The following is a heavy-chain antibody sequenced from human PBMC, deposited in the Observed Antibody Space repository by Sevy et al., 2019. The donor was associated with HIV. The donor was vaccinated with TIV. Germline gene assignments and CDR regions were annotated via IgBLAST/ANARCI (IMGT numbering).Heavy chain of an antibody. Sequence: GGSLRLSCAASGFTFSSYAMSWVRQAPGKGLEWVSAISGSGGSTYYADSVKGRFTISRDNSKNTLYLQMNSLRAEDTAVYYCAKDGRSSWYDGNYYGMDVWGQGTTVTVSS. V-gene: IGHV3-23*01. D-gene: IGHD6-13*01. CDR1: GFTFSSYA. CDR2: ISGSGGST. CDR3: AKDGRSSWYDGNYYGMDV. J-gene: IGHJ6*02.